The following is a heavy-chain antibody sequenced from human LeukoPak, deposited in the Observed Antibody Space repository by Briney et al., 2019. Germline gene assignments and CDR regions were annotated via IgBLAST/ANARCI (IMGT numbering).Heavy chain of an antibody. Sequence: ASVKVSCKASGYTFTSYGISWVRQAPGQGLEWMGWISAYNGNTNYAQKLQGRVTMTTDTSTSTACMELRSLRSDDTAVYYCARSRTSTAEFDYWGQGTLVTVSS. J-gene: IGHJ4*02. CDR1: GYTFTSYG. V-gene: IGHV1-18*01. D-gene: IGHD4-17*01. CDR2: ISAYNGNT. CDR3: ARSRTSTAEFDY.